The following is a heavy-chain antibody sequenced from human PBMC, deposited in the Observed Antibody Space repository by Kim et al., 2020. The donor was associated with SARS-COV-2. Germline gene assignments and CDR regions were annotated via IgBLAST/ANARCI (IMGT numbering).Heavy chain of an antibody. CDR1: GGTFSSYA. CDR2: IIPIFGTA. CDR3: ASRGDSSGYYFNDYYYGMDV. D-gene: IGHD3-22*01. J-gene: IGHJ6*02. V-gene: IGHV1-69*13. Sequence: SVKVSCKASGGTFSSYAISWVRQAPGQGLEWMGGIIPIFGTANYAQKFQGRVTITADESTSTAYMELSSLRSEDTAVYYCASRGDSSGYYFNDYYYGMDVWGPGATVTVSS.